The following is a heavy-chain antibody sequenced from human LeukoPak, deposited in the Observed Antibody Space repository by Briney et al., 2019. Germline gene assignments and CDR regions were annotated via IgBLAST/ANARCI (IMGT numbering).Heavy chain of an antibody. J-gene: IGHJ4*02. Sequence: SETLSLTCTVSGGSISSYYWSWIRQPPGKGLEWIGYIHYSGSTNYNPSLKSRVTISVDTSKNQISLKLSSVTAADTAVYYCTRDTYGGDYWGQGTLVTVSS. CDR3: TRDTYGGDY. CDR1: GGSISSYY. V-gene: IGHV4-59*01. D-gene: IGHD4-23*01. CDR2: IHYSGST.